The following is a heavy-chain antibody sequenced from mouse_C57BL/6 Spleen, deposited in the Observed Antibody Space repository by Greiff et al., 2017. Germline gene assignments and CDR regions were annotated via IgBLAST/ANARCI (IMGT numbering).Heavy chain of an antibody. CDR3: ARSLHYYGSSLDY. Sequence: EVQLQQSVAELVRPGASVKLSCTASGFNIKNTYMHWVKQRPEQGLEWIGRIDPANGNTKYAPKFQGKATITADTSSNTAYLQLSSLTSEDSAVYFCARSLHYYGSSLDYWGQGTTLTVSS. D-gene: IGHD1-1*01. CDR2: IDPANGNT. V-gene: IGHV14-3*01. CDR1: GFNIKNTY. J-gene: IGHJ2*01.